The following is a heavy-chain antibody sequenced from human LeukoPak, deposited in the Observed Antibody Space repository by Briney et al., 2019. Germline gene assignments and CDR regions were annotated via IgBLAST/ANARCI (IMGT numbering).Heavy chain of an antibody. CDR3: ARAGIAVAPPFDY. CDR2: ISSSSSYI. D-gene: IGHD6-19*01. CDR1: GFTFSSYS. J-gene: IGHJ4*02. V-gene: IGHV3-21*01. Sequence: WGSLRLSCAASGFTFSSYSMNWVRQAPGKGLEWVSSISSSSSYIYYADSVKGRFTISRDNAKNSLYLQMNSLRAEDTAVYYCARAGIAVAPPFDYWGQGTLVTVSS.